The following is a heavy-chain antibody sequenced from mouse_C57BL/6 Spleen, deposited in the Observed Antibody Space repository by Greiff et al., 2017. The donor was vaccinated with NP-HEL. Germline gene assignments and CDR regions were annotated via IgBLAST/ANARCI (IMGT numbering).Heavy chain of an antibody. J-gene: IGHJ2*01. V-gene: IGHV5-6*01. CDR1: GFTFSSYG. D-gene: IGHD1-1*01. CDR3: ARQRGGSSYPYYFDY. CDR2: ISSGGSYT. Sequence: EVKLVESGGDLVKPGGSLKLSCAASGFTFSSYGMSWVRQTPDKRLEWVATISSGGSYTYYPDSVKGRFTISRDNAKNTLYLQMSSRKSEDTAMYYCARQRGGSSYPYYFDYWGQGTTLTVSS.